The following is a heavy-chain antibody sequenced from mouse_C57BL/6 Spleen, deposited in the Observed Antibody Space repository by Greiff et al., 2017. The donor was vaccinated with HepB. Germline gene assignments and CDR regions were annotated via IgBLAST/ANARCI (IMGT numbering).Heavy chain of an antibody. Sequence: EVKVVESGGGLVKPGGSLKLSCAASGFTFSSYAMSWVRQTPEKRLEWVATISDGGSYTYYPDNVKGRFTISRDNAKNNLYLQMSHLKSEDTAMYYGARDAGTTVVFDYWGQGTTLTVSS. CDR1: GFTFSSYA. V-gene: IGHV5-4*01. J-gene: IGHJ2*01. CDR2: ISDGGSYT. CDR3: ARDAGTTVVFDY. D-gene: IGHD1-1*01.